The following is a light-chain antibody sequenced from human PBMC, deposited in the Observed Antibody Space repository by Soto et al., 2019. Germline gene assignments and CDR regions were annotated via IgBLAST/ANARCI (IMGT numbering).Light chain of an antibody. CDR2: GAS. CDR3: HQYDNAPQT. CDR1: QTLRRTY. J-gene: IGKJ2*01. V-gene: IGKV3-20*01. Sequence: EIVLMQSPGTLSLSPGERATLSCRASQTLRRTYIAWYQQKPGQAPRVLTYGASKRATGIPDRFSGSGSGTDFSLTISRLEPEDFAVYYCHQYDNAPQTYGQGTKVDIK.